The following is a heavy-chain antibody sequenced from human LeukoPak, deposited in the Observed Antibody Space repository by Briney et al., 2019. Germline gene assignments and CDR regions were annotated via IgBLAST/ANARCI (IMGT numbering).Heavy chain of an antibody. CDR3: VKPRKGLVLGVFDM. V-gene: IGHV3-23*01. D-gene: IGHD2-8*01. CDR1: GLTFSSYA. CDR2: ISDSGRST. J-gene: IGHJ3*02. Sequence: PGGPLRLSCAASGLTFSSYAMSWVRQAPGKGLQWVSSISDSGRSTFFADSVKGRFSISRDNSQNTVYLQMNSLRVDDTALYYCVKPRKGLVLGVFDMWGQGTMVTVAS.